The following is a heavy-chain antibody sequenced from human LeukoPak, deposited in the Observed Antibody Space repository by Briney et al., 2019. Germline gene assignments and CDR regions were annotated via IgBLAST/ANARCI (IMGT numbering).Heavy chain of an antibody. Sequence: PGGSLRLSCAASGFTFSYYWMSWVRQAPGKGLEWVANINLDGTEKHYVDSVKGRFTISRDNARKSLYLQMNSLRAEDTAVYYCARDNVRATPFDYWGQGTLVTVSS. CDR3: ARDNVRATPFDY. D-gene: IGHD1-26*01. V-gene: IGHV3-7*05. CDR1: GFTFSYYW. J-gene: IGHJ4*02. CDR2: INLDGTEK.